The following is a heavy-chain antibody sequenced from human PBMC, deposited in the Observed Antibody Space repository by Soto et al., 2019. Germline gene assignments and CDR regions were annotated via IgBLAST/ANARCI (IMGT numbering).Heavy chain of an antibody. J-gene: IGHJ5*02. CDR2: MNPGSGNT. CDR3: ARMTSSGSLNWFDP. D-gene: IGHD3-10*01. Sequence: ASVKVSCKASGYTFTNYDISWVRQATGQGLEWMGWMNPGSGNTGYAHKFQGRVTMTRNLSISTAYMELSRLGSDDTAIYYCARMTSSGSLNWFDPWGQGTLVTVSS. CDR1: GYTFTNYD. V-gene: IGHV1-8*01.